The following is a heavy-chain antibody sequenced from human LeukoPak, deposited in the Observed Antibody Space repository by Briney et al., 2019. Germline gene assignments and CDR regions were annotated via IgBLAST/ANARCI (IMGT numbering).Heavy chain of an antibody. Sequence: AASVKVSCKASGYTFTSYDINWVRQAPGQGLEWMGWMNPNSGNTVCAQKFQGRVTITRNTSISTAYMELSSLRSEATAVYYCARGNDSTSSGDYWGQGTLVTVSS. CDR2: MNPNSGNT. D-gene: IGHD6-6*01. V-gene: IGHV1-8*03. CDR1: GYTFTSYD. CDR3: ARGNDSTSSGDY. J-gene: IGHJ4*02.